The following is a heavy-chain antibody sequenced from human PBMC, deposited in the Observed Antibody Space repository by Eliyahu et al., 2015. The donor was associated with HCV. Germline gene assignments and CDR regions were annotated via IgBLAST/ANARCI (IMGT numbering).Heavy chain of an antibody. D-gene: IGHD1-7*01. Sequence: EVQLVESGGGLVKPGGSLRLSCAASGFTFSSYSXNWVRQAPGKGLEWVSSISSSSSYIYYADSVKGRFTISRDNAKNSLYLQMNSLRAEDTAVYYCARLTGTTVGMYYYYGMDVWGQGTTVTVSS. CDR1: GFTFSSYS. CDR2: ISSSSSYI. CDR3: ARLTGTTVGMYYYYGMDV. J-gene: IGHJ6*02. V-gene: IGHV3-21*01.